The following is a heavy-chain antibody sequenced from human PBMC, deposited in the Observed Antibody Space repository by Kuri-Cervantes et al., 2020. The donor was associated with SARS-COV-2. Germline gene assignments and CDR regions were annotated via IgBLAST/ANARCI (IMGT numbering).Heavy chain of an antibody. Sequence: GGSLRFSCKGSGYSFTSYWIGWVRQMPGKGLERMGIIYPGDSDTRYSPSFQGQVTISADKSISTAYLQWSSLKASDTAMYYCARRSRPYGDDDAFDIWGQGTMVTVSS. V-gene: IGHV5-51*01. CDR1: GYSFTSYW. CDR2: IYPGDSDT. J-gene: IGHJ3*02. CDR3: ARRSRPYGDDDAFDI. D-gene: IGHD4-17*01.